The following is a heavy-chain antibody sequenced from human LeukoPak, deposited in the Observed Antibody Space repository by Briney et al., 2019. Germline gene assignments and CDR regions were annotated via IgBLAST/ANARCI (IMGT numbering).Heavy chain of an antibody. Sequence: GGSLRLSCAASGFTFSNAWMSWVRQAPGKGLEWVSVIYSGGSTYYADSVKGRFTISRDNSKNTLYLQMNSLRAEDTAVYYCARDLGGYDPRDSWGQGTLVSVSS. CDR2: IYSGGST. CDR1: GFTFSNAW. CDR3: ARDLGGYDPRDS. J-gene: IGHJ4*02. V-gene: IGHV3-66*01. D-gene: IGHD5-12*01.